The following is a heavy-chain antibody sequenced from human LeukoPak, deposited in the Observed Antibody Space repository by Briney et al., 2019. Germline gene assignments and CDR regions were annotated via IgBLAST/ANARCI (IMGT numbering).Heavy chain of an antibody. CDR3: ARLGARQMLEY. V-gene: IGHV3-7*01. D-gene: IGHD4-17*01. CDR1: GFSLSGYW. J-gene: IGHJ4*02. CDR2: IKQDGGQI. Sequence: GGSLRLSCVASGFSLSGYWMSWVRQAPGKGLEWVANIKQDGGQIYYLESVKGRLTVSRDNAKNSLYLQMNSLRAEDTAVYYCARLGARQMLEYWGQGTLVTVSS.